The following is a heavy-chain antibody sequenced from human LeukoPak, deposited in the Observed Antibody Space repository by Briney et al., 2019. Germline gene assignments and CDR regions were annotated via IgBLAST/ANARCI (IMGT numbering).Heavy chain of an antibody. D-gene: IGHD1-26*01. Sequence: PSETPSLTCTVSGGSISSSSYYWGWIRQPPGKGLEWIGSIYYSGSTYYNPSLKSRVTISVDTSKNQFSLKLSSVTAADTAVYYCARQSRSGSHQNDYWGQGTLVTVSS. CDR3: ARQSRSGSHQNDY. V-gene: IGHV4-39*01. CDR2: IYYSGST. CDR1: GGSISSSSYY. J-gene: IGHJ4*02.